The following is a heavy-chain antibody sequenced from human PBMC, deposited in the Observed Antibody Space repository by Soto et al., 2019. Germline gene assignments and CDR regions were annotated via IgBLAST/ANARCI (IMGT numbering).Heavy chain of an antibody. CDR1: GGTFSSYT. Sequence: QVQLVQSGAEVKKPGSSVKVSCKASGGTFSSYTISWVRQAPGQGLEWMGRIIPILGIANYAQKFQGRVTITADKSTSTAYMELSSLRSEDTAVYYCARAGSGWSHFDYWCQGTLVTVSS. V-gene: IGHV1-69*02. CDR2: IIPILGIA. J-gene: IGHJ4*02. CDR3: ARAGSGWSHFDY. D-gene: IGHD6-19*01.